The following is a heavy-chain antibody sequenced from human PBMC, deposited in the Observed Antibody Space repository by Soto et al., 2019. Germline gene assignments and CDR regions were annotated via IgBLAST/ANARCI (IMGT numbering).Heavy chain of an antibody. CDR2: ISTYNGDT. Sequence: QVQLVQSGAEVKKPGASVRVSCKASGYSFTTYGVTWVRQAPGQGLEWMGWISTYNGDTRVAQQHQGRATLTTDTSTNAAHMELRSLRSDDTAIYYCARTEGRSTRGDYWGQGTLVTVSS. D-gene: IGHD2-8*01. J-gene: IGHJ4*02. V-gene: IGHV1-18*01. CDR3: ARTEGRSTRGDY. CDR1: GYSFTTYG.